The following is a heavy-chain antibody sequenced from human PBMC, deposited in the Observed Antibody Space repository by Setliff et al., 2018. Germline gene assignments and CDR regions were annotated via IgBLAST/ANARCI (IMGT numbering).Heavy chain of an antibody. CDR2: INPDSGDT. D-gene: IGHD3-16*02. CDR3: TRSSSYGMRYWFDS. Sequence: ASVKVSCKASGNSFTGHFLHWVRQAPGRGLEWMGWINPDSGDTHSPQNFQGRVRMTRDTSMSTVYMKLTRLTSDDTAVYYCTRSSSYGMRYWFDSWGQGPLVTVSS. J-gene: IGHJ5*01. V-gene: IGHV1-2*02. CDR1: GNSFTGHF.